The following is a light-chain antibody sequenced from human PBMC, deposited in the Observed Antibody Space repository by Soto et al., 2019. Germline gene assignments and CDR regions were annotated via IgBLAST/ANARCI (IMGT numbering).Light chain of an antibody. CDR3: QQRSNWPPLSSLT. CDR1: QSVSSY. J-gene: IGKJ4*01. Sequence: EIVLTQSPATLSLSPGERATLSCRASQSVSSYLAWYQQKPGQAPRLLIYDASNRATGIPARFSGSGSGTDFTLTISSLEPEDFAVYYCQQRSNWPPLSSLTFGGGTKVEIK. CDR2: DAS. V-gene: IGKV3-11*01.